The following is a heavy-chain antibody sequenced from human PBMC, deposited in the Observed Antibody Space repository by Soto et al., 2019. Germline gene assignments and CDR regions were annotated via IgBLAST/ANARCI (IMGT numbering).Heavy chain of an antibody. CDR3: ANPPESSGSYLP. Sequence: GGSLRLSCAVSGFTFTNYAMSWVRQAPGKGLEWVSVISGSGGSTNYADSVKGRFTISRDNSKNTLYLQMSSLRAEDTAIYYSANPPESSGSYLPWGQGTLVTVS. CDR1: GFTFTNYA. CDR2: ISGSGGST. V-gene: IGHV3-23*01. D-gene: IGHD1-26*01. J-gene: IGHJ5*02.